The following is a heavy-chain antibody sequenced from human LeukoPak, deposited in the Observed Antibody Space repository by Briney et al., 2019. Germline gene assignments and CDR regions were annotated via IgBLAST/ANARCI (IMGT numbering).Heavy chain of an antibody. CDR2: IYYSGST. CDR3: ASSGDPLVYYFDY. J-gene: IGHJ4*02. Sequence: SETPSLTCTVSGGSISSSSYYWGWIRQPPGKGLEWIGSIYYSGSTYSNPSLKRRVTISVDTSKNQFSLKLSSVTAADTAVYDCASSGDPLVYYFDYWGQGTLLTVSS. CDR1: GGSISSSSYY. V-gene: IGHV4-39*01. D-gene: IGHD7-27*01.